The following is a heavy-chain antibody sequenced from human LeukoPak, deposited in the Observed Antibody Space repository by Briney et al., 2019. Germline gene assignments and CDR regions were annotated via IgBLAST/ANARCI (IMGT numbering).Heavy chain of an antibody. J-gene: IGHJ4*02. CDR3: ARGGISYYYDSSGYPFDY. D-gene: IGHD3-22*01. CDR2: IIPIFGTA. Sequence: SVKVSCKASGGTFSSYAISWVRQAPGQGLEWMGRIIPIFGTANYAQKFQGRVTITTDESTCTAYMELSSLRSEDTAVYYCARGGISYYYDSSGYPFDYWGQGTLVTVSS. CDR1: GGTFSSYA. V-gene: IGHV1-69*05.